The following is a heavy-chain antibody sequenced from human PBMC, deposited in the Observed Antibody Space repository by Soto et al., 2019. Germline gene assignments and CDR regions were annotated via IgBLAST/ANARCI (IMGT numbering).Heavy chain of an antibody. D-gene: IGHD4-17*01. Sequence: SLRLSCTASGFTFGDYAMSWVRQAPGKGLEGVGFIRSKAYGGTTEYAASVKGRFTISRDDSKSIAYLQMNSLKTEDTAVYYCTRADPSVTLRYYYYGMDVWGQGTTVTVSS. CDR3: TRADPSVTLRYYYYGMDV. CDR2: IRSKAYGGTT. CDR1: GFTFGDYA. V-gene: IGHV3-49*04. J-gene: IGHJ6*02.